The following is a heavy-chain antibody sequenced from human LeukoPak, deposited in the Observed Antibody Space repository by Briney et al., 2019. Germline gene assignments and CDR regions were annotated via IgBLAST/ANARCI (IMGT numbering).Heavy chain of an antibody. Sequence: SETLSLTCTVSGYSISSGYYWGWIRQPPGKGLAWIGSIYHSGSTYYNPSLKSRVTISVDTSKNQFSLKLSSVTAADTAVYYCVRDPPGKWLLGYWYFDLWGRGTLVTVSS. CDR2: IYHSGST. J-gene: IGHJ2*01. CDR1: GYSISSGYY. V-gene: IGHV4-38-2*02. D-gene: IGHD3-22*01. CDR3: VRDPPGKWLLGYWYFDL.